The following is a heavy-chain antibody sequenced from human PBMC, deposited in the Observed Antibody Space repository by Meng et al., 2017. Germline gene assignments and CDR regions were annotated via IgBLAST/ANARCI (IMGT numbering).Heavy chain of an antibody. Sequence: ASVQVSRQASGYTFTGYYMHWVRQAPGQGLEWMGWINPNSGGTNDAQKFQSRVTMTRDTSISTAYMELSRLRSDDTAVYDCARVNSSSWYVGNWFDPWGQGTLVTVSS. D-gene: IGHD6-13*01. CDR3: ARVNSSSWYVGNWFDP. CDR1: GYTFTGYY. J-gene: IGHJ5*02. CDR2: INPNSGGT. V-gene: IGHV1-2*02.